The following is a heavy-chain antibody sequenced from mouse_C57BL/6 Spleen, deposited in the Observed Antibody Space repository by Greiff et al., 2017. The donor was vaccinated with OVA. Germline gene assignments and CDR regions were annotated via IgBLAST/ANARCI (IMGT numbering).Heavy chain of an antibody. CDR3: ARKKDSSGFFDY. V-gene: IGHV1-69*01. J-gene: IGHJ2*01. CDR1: GYTFTSYW. Sequence: QVQLQQPGAELVMPGASVKLSCKASGYTFTSYWMHWVKQRPGQGLEWIGEIDPSDSYTNYNQKFKGKSTLTVDKSSSTAYMQLSSLTSEDSAVYYCARKKDSSGFFDYWGQGTTLTVSS. D-gene: IGHD3-2*02. CDR2: IDPSDSYT.